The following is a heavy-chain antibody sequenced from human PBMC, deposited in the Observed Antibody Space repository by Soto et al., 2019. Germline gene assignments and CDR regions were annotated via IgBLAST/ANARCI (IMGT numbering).Heavy chain of an antibody. D-gene: IGHD3-22*01. CDR2: LYHSGST. CDR3: ARGYVTMIVDGDFDI. CDR1: GGSISSGGYS. V-gene: IGHV4-30-2*01. Sequence: QLQLQESGSGLVKPSQTLSLTCAVSGGSISSGGYSWSWIRQPPGKGLEWIGYLYHSGSTYYNPSLKGRLTVTGDRSKNQCSPKLSSVTPADTGVYYCARGYVTMIVDGDFDIWGQGTMVTVSS. J-gene: IGHJ3*02.